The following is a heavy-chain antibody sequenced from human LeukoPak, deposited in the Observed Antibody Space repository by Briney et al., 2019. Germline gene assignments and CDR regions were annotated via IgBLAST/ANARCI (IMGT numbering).Heavy chain of an antibody. J-gene: IGHJ6*04. D-gene: IGHD6-6*01. Sequence: VASVKVSCKASGGTFSSYAISWVRQAPGQGLEWMGGIIPIFGTANYAQKFQGRVTITADKSTSTAYMELSSLRSDDTAVYYCARDPGKSIAEGDVWGKGTTVTVSS. CDR1: GGTFSSYA. CDR2: IIPIFGTA. CDR3: ARDPGKSIAEGDV. V-gene: IGHV1-69*06.